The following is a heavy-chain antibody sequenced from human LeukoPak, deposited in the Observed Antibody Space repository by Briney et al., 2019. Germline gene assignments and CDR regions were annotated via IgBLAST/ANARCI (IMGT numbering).Heavy chain of an antibody. CDR1: GFTFRLFG. J-gene: IGHJ4*02. CDR2: IRFDGSNT. V-gene: IGHV3-30*02. CDR3: AKVKTDILIPDS. Sequence: GGSLRLSCVASGFTFRLFGMHWVRQAPGKGLEWVSFIRFDGSNTYHADSVKGRFTISRDNSKNTLYLQMNSLTSADTAVYYCAKVKTDILIPDSWGQGTLVTVSS. D-gene: IGHD2-21*02.